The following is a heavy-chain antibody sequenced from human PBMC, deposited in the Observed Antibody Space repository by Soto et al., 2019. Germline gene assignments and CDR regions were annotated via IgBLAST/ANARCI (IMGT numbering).Heavy chain of an antibody. CDR2: IIPIFGTA. V-gene: IGHV1-69*13. CDR1: GGTFSSYA. D-gene: IGHD6-13*01. CDR3: ARGQAAAGLFDY. J-gene: IGHJ4*02. Sequence: SVKVSCKASGGTFSSYAISWVRQAPGQGLEWMGGIIPIFGTANYAQKFQGRVTITADESASTAYMELSSLRSEDTAVYYCARGQAAAGLFDYWGQGTLVTVSS.